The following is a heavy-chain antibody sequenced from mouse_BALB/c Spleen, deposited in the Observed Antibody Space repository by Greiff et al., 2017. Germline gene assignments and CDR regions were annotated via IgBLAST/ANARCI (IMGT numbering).Heavy chain of an antibody. J-gene: IGHJ4*01. CDR1: GFNIKDTY. Sequence: EVKLQESGAELVKPGASVKLSCTASGFNIKDTYMHWVKQRPEQGLEWIGRIDPANGNTKYDPKFQGKATITADTSSNTAYLQLSSLTSEDTAVYYCARSPLLNAMDYWGQGTSVTVSS. D-gene: IGHD2-1*01. CDR2: IDPANGNT. CDR3: ARSPLLNAMDY. V-gene: IGHV14-3*02.